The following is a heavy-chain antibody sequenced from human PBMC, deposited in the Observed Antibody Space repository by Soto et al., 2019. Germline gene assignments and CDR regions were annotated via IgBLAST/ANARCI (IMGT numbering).Heavy chain of an antibody. CDR2: VHYYGST. D-gene: IGHD3-10*01. CDR3: ARLPHHMARECYFDI. Sequence: PSETLSLTCTVSGDSISSTNYYWGWIRQPPGKGLEWIGIVHYYGSTYYNPSLKSRLTISVDTSQVSLKLTSVTAADTALYYCARLPHHMARECYFDIWGPGTPVTVSS. J-gene: IGHJ4*02. CDR1: GDSISSTNYY. V-gene: IGHV4-39*01.